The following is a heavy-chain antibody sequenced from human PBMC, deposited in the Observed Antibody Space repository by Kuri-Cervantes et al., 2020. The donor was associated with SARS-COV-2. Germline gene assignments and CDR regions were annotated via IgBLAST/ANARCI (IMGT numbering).Heavy chain of an antibody. Sequence: ASVKVSCKASGYTFTGYYMHWVRQAPGQGLEWMGWINPNSGGTNYAQKFQGWVTMTRDTSISTAYMEPSSLRSEDTAVYYCARASDPKLITYYFDYWGQGTLVTVSS. CDR1: GYTFTGYY. V-gene: IGHV1-2*04. CDR2: INPNSGGT. CDR3: ARASDPKLITYYFDY. J-gene: IGHJ4*02. D-gene: IGHD4-23*01.